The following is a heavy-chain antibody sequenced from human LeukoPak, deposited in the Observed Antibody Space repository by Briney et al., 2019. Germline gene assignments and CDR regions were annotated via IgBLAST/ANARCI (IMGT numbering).Heavy chain of an antibody. V-gene: IGHV2-70*04. CDR1: GFSLSTSGMR. Sequence: SGPTLVNPTQTLTLTCTFSGFSLSTSGMRVSWIRQPPGKALEWLARIDWDDDEFYSTSLKTRLTISKDTSKNQVVLTMTNMDPVDTATYYCARTRYCSSTSCNIFDYWGQGTLVTVSS. J-gene: IGHJ4*02. CDR3: ARTRYCSSTSCNIFDY. D-gene: IGHD2-2*02. CDR2: IDWDDDE.